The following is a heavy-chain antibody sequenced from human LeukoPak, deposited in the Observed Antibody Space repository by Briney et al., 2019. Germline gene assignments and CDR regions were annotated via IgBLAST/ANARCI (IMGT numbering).Heavy chain of an antibody. CDR1: GFTFSSYW. CDR3: ARDSSSWLY. J-gene: IGHJ4*02. Sequence: GGSLRLSCAASGFTFSSYWMHWVRQAPGKGLVWVSRIHTDGSITNYADSVKGRFTISRDNAKNTLYLQMNSLRAEDTAMYYCARDSSSWLYWGQGTLVTVSS. V-gene: IGHV3-74*01. CDR2: IHTDGSIT. D-gene: IGHD6-13*01.